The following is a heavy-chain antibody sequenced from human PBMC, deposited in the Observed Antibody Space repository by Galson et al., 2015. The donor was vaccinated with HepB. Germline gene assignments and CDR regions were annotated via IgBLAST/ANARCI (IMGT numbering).Heavy chain of an antibody. CDR2: ISSSSSYI. CDR1: GFTFSSYS. CDR3: ARVAVAGFADAFDI. V-gene: IGHV3-21*01. D-gene: IGHD6-19*01. J-gene: IGHJ3*02. Sequence: SLRLSCAASGFTFSSYSMNWVRQAPGKGLEWVSSISSSSSYIYYADSVKGRFTISRDNAKNSLYLQMNSLRAEDTAVYYCARVAVAGFADAFDIWGQGTMVTVSS.